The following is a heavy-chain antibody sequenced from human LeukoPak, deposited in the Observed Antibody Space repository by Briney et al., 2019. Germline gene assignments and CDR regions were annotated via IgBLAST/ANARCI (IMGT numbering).Heavy chain of an antibody. V-gene: IGHV3-21*01. D-gene: IGHD1-26*01. CDR1: GFTFSSYN. CDR3: AKDLRSSADSKMGAADY. J-gene: IGHJ4*02. Sequence: PGGSLSLSCAASGFTFSSYNMNWVRQAPGQGLEWVSSITSGSSYIYYADSVKGRFSISRDNAKSSLYLQMNSLRAEDTAVYYCAKDLRSSADSKMGAADYWGQGTLVTVSS. CDR2: ITSGSSYI.